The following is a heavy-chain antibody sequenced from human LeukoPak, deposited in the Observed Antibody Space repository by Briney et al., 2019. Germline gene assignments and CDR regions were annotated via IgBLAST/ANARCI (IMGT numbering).Heavy chain of an antibody. CDR3: ARASPYFSGGTCNDY. CDR1: GGSVSSGSYY. D-gene: IGHD2-15*01. V-gene: IGHV4-61*01. CDR2: IYYSGST. Sequence: PSETLSLTCTVSGGSVSSGSYYWTWIRQPPGKGLEWIGYIYYSGSTNYNPSLKSRVTMSLDTSKNQFSLKLSSVTAADTAVYYCARASPYFSGGTCNDYWGQGTLVTVSS. J-gene: IGHJ4*02.